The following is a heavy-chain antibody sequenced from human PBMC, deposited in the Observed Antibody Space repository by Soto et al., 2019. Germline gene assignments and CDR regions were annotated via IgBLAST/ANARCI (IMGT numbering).Heavy chain of an antibody. J-gene: IGHJ4*02. Sequence: GGSLRLSCAASGFTFSNNYMNWVRQAPGKGLEWVSVIYSGGSTYYADSVKGRFTLSRDISTNTLYLQMHSLRAEDTAVYYCARGSPSYGDYPSFDYWGQGTLVTVSS. CDR1: GFTFSNNY. CDR3: ARGSPSYGDYPSFDY. D-gene: IGHD4-17*01. CDR2: IYSGGST. V-gene: IGHV3-53*01.